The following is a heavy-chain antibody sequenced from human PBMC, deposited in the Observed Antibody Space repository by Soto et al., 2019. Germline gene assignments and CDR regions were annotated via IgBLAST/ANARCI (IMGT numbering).Heavy chain of an antibody. Sequence: ASVKVSCKASGYTFTSYDINWVRQATGQGLEWMGWMNPNSGNTGYAQKFQGRVTMTRNTSISTAYMELSSLRSEDTAVYYCARGPYYDILTGDNWFDPWGQGTLVTVSS. CDR1: GYTFTSYD. D-gene: IGHD3-9*01. V-gene: IGHV1-8*01. CDR3: ARGPYYDILTGDNWFDP. J-gene: IGHJ5*02. CDR2: MNPNSGNT.